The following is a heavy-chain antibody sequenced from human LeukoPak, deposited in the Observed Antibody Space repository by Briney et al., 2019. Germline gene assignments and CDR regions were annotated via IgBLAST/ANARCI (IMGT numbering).Heavy chain of an antibody. CDR2: IKQDGSEK. D-gene: IGHD3-10*02. CDR3: AELGITMIGGV. CDR1: GFAFKTYW. J-gene: IGHJ6*04. V-gene: IGHV3-7*01. Sequence: EAGGSLRLSCAASGFAFKTYWMSWVRQAPGKGLEWVANIKQDGSEKYFVDSAKGRFTISRDNAENSLYLQMNSLRAEDTAVYYCAELGITMIGGVWGKGTTVTISS.